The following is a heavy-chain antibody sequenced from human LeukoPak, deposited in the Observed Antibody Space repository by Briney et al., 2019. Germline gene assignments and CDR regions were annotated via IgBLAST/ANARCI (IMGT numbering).Heavy chain of an antibody. CDR2: ISYDGSNK. Sequence: GGSLRLSCAASGFTFRSYAMHWVRQAPGKGLEWVAVISYDGSNKYYADSVKGRFTISRDNSKNTLYLQMNSLRAEDTAVYYCAKNYGSGSYYFDYWGQGTLVTVSS. CDR1: GFTFRSYA. V-gene: IGHV3-30*04. CDR3: AKNYGSGSYYFDY. J-gene: IGHJ4*02. D-gene: IGHD3-10*01.